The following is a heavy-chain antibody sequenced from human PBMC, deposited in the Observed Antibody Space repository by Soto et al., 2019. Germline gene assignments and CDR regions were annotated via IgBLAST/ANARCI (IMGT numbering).Heavy chain of an antibody. Sequence: SETLSLTCTVSGGSISSYYWSWIRQPPGKGLEWIGYIYYSGSTNYNPSLKSRVTISVDTSKNQFSLKLSSVTAADTAVYYCARESSSWSRWFAPWGQGTLVTVSS. CDR3: ARESSSWSRWFAP. CDR1: GGSISSYY. CDR2: IYYSGST. D-gene: IGHD6-13*01. J-gene: IGHJ5*02. V-gene: IGHV4-59*01.